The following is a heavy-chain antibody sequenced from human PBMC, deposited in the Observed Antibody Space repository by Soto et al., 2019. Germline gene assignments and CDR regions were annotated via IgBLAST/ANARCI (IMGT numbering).Heavy chain of an antibody. V-gene: IGHV4-34*01. Sequence: QVQLQQWGAGLLKPSETLSLTCAVYGGSFSGYYWSWIRQPPGKGLEWIGEINHSGSTNYNPSPKSRVTISVDTSKNQFSLKLSSVTAADTAVYYCARGGRDWDTYYYYYMDVWGKGTTVTVSS. CDR3: ARGGRDWDTYYYYYMDV. D-gene: IGHD3-9*01. CDR2: INHSGST. J-gene: IGHJ6*03. CDR1: GGSFSGYY.